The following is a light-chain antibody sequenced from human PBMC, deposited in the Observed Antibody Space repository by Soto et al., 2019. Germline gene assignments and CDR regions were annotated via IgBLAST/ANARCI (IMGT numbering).Light chain of an antibody. CDR2: DNN. CDR3: ATWDGSLSAGI. J-gene: IGLJ2*01. V-gene: IGLV1-51*01. CDR1: SSNIGNNY. Sequence: SLLAQPPSVSAAPGQKVTISCSGSSSNIGNNYVSWYQQLPGTAPKLHIYDNNERPSGIPDRFSGSKSGTSATLGITGLQTGDEAYYYCATWDGSLSAGIFGGGTKVTVL.